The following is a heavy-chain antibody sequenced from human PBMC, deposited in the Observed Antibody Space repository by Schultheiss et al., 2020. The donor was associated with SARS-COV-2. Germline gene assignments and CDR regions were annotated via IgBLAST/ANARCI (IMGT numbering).Heavy chain of an antibody. CDR1: GGSISSSSYY. CDR2: IYYSGST. Sequence: SQTLSLTCTVSGGSISSSSYYWGWIRQPPGKGLEWIGSIYYSGSTNYNPSLKSRVTISVDTSKNQFSLKLSSVTAADTAVYYCARGFVVVPAAGYYYYYMDVWGKGTTVTVSS. J-gene: IGHJ6*03. V-gene: IGHV4-39*07. CDR3: ARGFVVVPAAGYYYYYMDV. D-gene: IGHD2-2*01.